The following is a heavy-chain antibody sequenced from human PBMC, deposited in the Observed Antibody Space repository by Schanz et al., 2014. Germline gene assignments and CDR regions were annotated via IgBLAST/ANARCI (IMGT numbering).Heavy chain of an antibody. V-gene: IGHV3-30*14. CDR3: ARDLLVSHYDFWSGNDY. CDR2: TSTDGTKT. J-gene: IGHJ4*02. CDR1: GFTFRGHA. Sequence: VQLLESGGALVQPGGSLRLSCSASGFTFRGHAMHWVRQAPGQGLEKVAVTSTDGTKTYYAASVRGRFTISRDNSKNTVYLQMNSLRAEDTAVYYCARDLLVSHYDFWSGNDYWGQGTLVNVSS. D-gene: IGHD3-3*01.